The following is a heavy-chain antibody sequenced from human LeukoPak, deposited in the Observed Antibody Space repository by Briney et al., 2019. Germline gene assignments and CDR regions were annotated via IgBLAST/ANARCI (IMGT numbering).Heavy chain of an antibody. D-gene: IGHD4/OR15-4a*01. J-gene: IGHJ4*02. Sequence: AGGSLRLSCVASGFTLRSYVMNWVRQTPGKGLEWVSSISGSGDSTFYADSVKGRFTISRDNSKNTLYLQMNSLRAEDTAVYYCARRAGAYSHPYDYWGQGTLVTVSS. V-gene: IGHV3-23*01. CDR2: ISGSGDST. CDR3: ARRAGAYSHPYDY. CDR1: GFTLRSYV.